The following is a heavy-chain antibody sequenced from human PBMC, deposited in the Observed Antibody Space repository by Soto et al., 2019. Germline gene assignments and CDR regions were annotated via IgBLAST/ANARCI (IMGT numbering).Heavy chain of an antibody. CDR2: VYWDDDK. Sequence: QITLKESGPTLVKPTQPLTLTCTFSGLSLSTIGEGVGWIRQPPGKALEWLALVYWDDDKLYSPSLKSRLTITKDTSVNQVVLTMTNMGPVDTATYYCVQTRCGGDCLQSYSSHSYYGLDVWGQGTTVTVSS. CDR3: VQTRCGGDCLQSYSSHSYYGLDV. D-gene: IGHD2-21*02. CDR1: GLSLSTIGEG. V-gene: IGHV2-5*02. J-gene: IGHJ6*02.